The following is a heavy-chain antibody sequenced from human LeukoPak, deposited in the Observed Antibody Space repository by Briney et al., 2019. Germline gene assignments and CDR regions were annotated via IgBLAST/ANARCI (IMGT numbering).Heavy chain of an antibody. CDR3: ARAGDIVATTFSFDS. Sequence: GGSLRLSCAASGFTFSNYWMHWLRQAPGKGLVWVSRINSDGSTTIYADSVKGRFTISRDNAKNTLYLQMNSLRAEDTAVYYCARAGDIVATTFSFDSWGQGTLVTVSS. D-gene: IGHD5-12*01. CDR1: GFTFSNYW. CDR2: INSDGSTT. J-gene: IGHJ4*02. V-gene: IGHV3-74*01.